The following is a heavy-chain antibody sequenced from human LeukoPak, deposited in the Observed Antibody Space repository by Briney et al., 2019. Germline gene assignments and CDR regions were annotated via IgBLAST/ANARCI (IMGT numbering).Heavy chain of an antibody. CDR2: IYYSGST. V-gene: IGHV4-39*01. J-gene: IGHJ4*02. Sequence: SETLSLTCTVSGGSISRSPYWWGWIRQPPGKGLEWIATIYYSGSTFYHPSLESRVTISADTSKNQFSLKLTSVTAADTAVYYGARRAYGIGFDYWGQGIMVTVSS. CDR3: ARRAYGIGFDY. CDR1: GGSISRSPYW. D-gene: IGHD1-26*01.